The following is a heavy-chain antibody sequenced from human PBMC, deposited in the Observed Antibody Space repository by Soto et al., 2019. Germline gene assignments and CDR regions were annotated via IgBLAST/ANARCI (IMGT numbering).Heavy chain of an antibody. J-gene: IGHJ6*02. CDR1: GFTFISYA. D-gene: IGHD3-10*01. V-gene: IGHV3-30-3*01. Sequence: QVQLVESGGGVVQPGRSLRLSCAASGFTFISYAMHWVRQAPGKGLEWVAVISFDGSTEYYADSVKGRFTISRDNSKNTVYLQMNSLRSEYTAVYYSARSRHGSGSYTHFYYGLDVWGQGTTVTVSS. CDR2: ISFDGSTE. CDR3: ARSRHGSGSYTHFYYGLDV.